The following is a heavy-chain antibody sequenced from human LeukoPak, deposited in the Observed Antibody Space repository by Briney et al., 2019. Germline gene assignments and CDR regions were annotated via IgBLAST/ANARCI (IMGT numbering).Heavy chain of an antibody. CDR3: ARGPNSNWSGLDF. Sequence: GVSLRLSCAASGFTYSNHAMSWVRQAPGKGLEWVSAISSAGIDTHYAVSVKGRFTVSRDNAKNTLYLQVNNLRAEDTAVYYCARGPNSNWSGLDFWGQGTLLTVSS. J-gene: IGHJ4*02. V-gene: IGHV3-23*01. CDR1: GFTYSNHA. D-gene: IGHD6-6*01. CDR2: ISSAGIDT.